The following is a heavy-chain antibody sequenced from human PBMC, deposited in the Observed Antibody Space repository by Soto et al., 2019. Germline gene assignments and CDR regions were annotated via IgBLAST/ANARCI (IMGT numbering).Heavy chain of an antibody. J-gene: IGHJ6*02. CDR3: ARDLSTISDYYDSSGQEPNYYYYGMDV. CDR2: INPNSGGT. D-gene: IGHD3-22*01. Sequence: ASVKVSCKASGYTFTGYYMHWVRQAPGQGLEWMGWINPNSGGTNYAQKFQGRVTMTRDTPISTAYMELSRLRSDDTAVYYCARDLSTISDYYDSSGQEPNYYYYGMDVWGQGTTVTSP. V-gene: IGHV1-2*02. CDR1: GYTFTGYY.